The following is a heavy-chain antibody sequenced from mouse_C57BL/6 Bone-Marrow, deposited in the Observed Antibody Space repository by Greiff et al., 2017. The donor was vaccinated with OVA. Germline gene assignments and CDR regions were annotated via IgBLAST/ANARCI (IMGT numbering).Heavy chain of an antibody. V-gene: IGHV1-78*01. CDR1: GYTFTDYT. J-gene: IGHJ1*03. Sequence: VKLMESDAELVKPGASVQISCKVSGYTFTDYTIHWMKQRPEQGLEWIGYIYPRDGSTKYNEKFKGKATLTADKSSSTAYMQLNSLTAEDAAVYFCARRLNYGSSYFDVWGTGTTVTVSS. CDR3: ARRLNYGSSYFDV. CDR2: IYPRDGST. D-gene: IGHD1-1*01.